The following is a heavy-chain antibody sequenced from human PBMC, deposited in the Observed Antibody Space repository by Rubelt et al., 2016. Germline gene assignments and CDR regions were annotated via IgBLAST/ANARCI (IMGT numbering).Heavy chain of an antibody. J-gene: IGHJ4*02. CDR3: ARDLSRYSSWYHPL. CDR2: IYSGGST. D-gene: IGHD6-13*01. V-gene: IGHV3-66*01. CDR1: GFTFNSYW. Sequence: EVQLVESGGGLVRPGGSLRLSCAASGFTFNSYWMTWVRQAPGKGLEWVSVIYSGGSTYYADSVTGRFTISRDNAKNSVHLQMNSLRAEDTAVYYCARDLSRYSSWYHPLGGQGTLVTVSS.